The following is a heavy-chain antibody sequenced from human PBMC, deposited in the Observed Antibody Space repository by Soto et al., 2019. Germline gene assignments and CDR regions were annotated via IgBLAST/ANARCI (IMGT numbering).Heavy chain of an antibody. CDR3: ARERRGGYSYGYRDYYYMDV. J-gene: IGHJ6*03. CDR1: GFTVSSNY. CDR2: IYSGGST. D-gene: IGHD5-18*01. V-gene: IGHV3-53*04. Sequence: EVQLVESGGGLVQPGGSLRLSCAASGFTVSSNYMSWVRQAPGKGLEWVSVIYSGGSTYYADSVKGRFTISRHNSKNTLYLQMNSLRAEDTAVYYCARERRGGYSYGYRDYYYMDVWGKGTTVTVSS.